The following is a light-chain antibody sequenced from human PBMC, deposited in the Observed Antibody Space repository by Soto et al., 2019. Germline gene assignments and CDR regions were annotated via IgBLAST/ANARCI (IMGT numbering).Light chain of an antibody. CDR3: QQSYSTPPT. V-gene: IGKV1-39*01. CDR2: AAS. J-gene: IGKJ1*01. CDR1: QSISSY. Sequence: DIQMTQSPSSLSASVGDRVTITCRASQSISSYLNWYQQKPGKAPKLLIYAASSWQSGVPSRFSGSGSGTDFTLTISSLQPEDFATYYCQQSYSTPPTFGHGTKVEIK.